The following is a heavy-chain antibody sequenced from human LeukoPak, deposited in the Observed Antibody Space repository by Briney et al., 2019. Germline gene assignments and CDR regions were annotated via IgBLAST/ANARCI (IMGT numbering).Heavy chain of an antibody. Sequence: GGSLRLSCAASGFTFSSYSMNWVRQAPGKGLEWVSSISSSSSYIYYADSVKGRFTISRDNAKNSLYLQMNSLRAEDTAVYYCARVPQMSTDDYYDSSGRYNDYWGQGTLVTVSS. D-gene: IGHD3-22*01. CDR2: ISSSSSYI. J-gene: IGHJ4*02. CDR3: ARVPQMSTDDYYDSSGRYNDY. CDR1: GFTFSSYS. V-gene: IGHV3-21*01.